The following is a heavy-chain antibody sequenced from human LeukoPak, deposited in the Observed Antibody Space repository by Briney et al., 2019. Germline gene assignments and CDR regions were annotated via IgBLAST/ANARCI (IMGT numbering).Heavy chain of an antibody. J-gene: IGHJ4*02. CDR2: IYTSGST. CDR1: GGSISSGSYY. D-gene: IGHD4-23*01. Sequence: PSETLSLTCTVSGGSISSGSYYWSWIRQPAGKGLEWIGRIYTSGSTNYNPSLKSRVTISVDTSKNQFSLKLSSVTAADTAVYYCARDGGNPWGYWGQGTLVTVSS. V-gene: IGHV4-61*02. CDR3: ARDGGNPWGY.